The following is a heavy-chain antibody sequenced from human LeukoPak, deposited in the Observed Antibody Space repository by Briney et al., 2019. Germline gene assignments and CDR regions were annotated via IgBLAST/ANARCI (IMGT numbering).Heavy chain of an antibody. D-gene: IGHD1-1*01. J-gene: IGHJ4*02. Sequence: PSETLSLTCTVSGGSISSYYWSWIRQPPGKGLEWIGYIYYSGTTNYSPSLTSRVTISVDTSKNQFSLKLSSVPAADTAVYFCARYWSRFDYWGQGTLVTVSS. CDR3: ARYWSRFDY. CDR1: GGSISSYY. V-gene: IGHV4-59*08. CDR2: IYYSGTT.